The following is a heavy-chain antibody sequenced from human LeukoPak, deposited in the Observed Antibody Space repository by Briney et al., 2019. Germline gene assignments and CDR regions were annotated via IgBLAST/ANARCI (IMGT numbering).Heavy chain of an antibody. J-gene: IGHJ4*02. D-gene: IGHD2-21*02. V-gene: IGHV4-59*08. CDR2: IYYSGST. CDR3: ARHASDAVVTANFDL. CDR1: GGSIISYY. Sequence: SETLSLTCTVPGGSIISYYWSCIRQPPGKGLEWIGYIYYSGSTNYNPSLKSRVTISVDTSKNQFSLKLSSVTAADTAVYYCARHASDAVVTANFDLWGPGTLVTVSS.